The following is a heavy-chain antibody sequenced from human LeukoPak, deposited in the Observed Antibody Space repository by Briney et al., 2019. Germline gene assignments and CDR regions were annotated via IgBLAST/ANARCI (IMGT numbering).Heavy chain of an antibody. CDR3: AKDREEDYYDSSGYWDY. CDR1: GFTFSSYG. V-gene: IGHV3-33*06. CDR2: IWYDGSNK. D-gene: IGHD3-22*01. J-gene: IGHJ4*02. Sequence: PGGSLRPSCAASGFTFSSYGMHWVRQAPGKGLEWVAVIWYDGSNKYYADSVKGRFTISRDNSKNTLYLQMNSLRAEDTAVYYCAKDREEDYYDSSGYWDYWGQGTLVTVSS.